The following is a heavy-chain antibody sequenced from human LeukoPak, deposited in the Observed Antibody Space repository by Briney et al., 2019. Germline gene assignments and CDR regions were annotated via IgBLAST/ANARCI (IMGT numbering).Heavy chain of an antibody. CDR1: GYTFTSYG. Sequence: ASVKVSCKASGYTFTSYGISWVRQAPGQGLEWMGWISAYNGNTNYAQKLQGRVTMTTDTSTSTAYMELRSLRSDDTAVYYCASLTCSSGQDNWFDPWGQGTLVTVSS. CDR3: ASLTCSSGQDNWFDP. D-gene: IGHD6-19*01. CDR2: ISAYNGNT. V-gene: IGHV1-18*01. J-gene: IGHJ5*02.